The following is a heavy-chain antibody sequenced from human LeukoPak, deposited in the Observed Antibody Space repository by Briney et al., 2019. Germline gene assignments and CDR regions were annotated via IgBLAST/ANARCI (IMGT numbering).Heavy chain of an antibody. J-gene: IGHJ5*02. CDR3: ANGGTYSSGP. D-gene: IGHD3-22*01. V-gene: IGHV3-7*01. CDR2: IKPDGSAQ. Sequence: GGSLRLSCAASGFTFSNSWMSWVRQAPGKGLEWVATIKPDGSAQYYVDSVKGRFTISRDNAKNSLFLQINSLRAEDTAVYYCANGGTYSSGPWGQGALVTVSS. CDR1: GFTFSNSW.